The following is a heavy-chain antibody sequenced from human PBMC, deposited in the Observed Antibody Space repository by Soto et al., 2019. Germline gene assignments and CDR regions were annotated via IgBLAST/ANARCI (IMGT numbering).Heavy chain of an antibody. V-gene: IGHV1-69*06. Sequence: SVKVSCKASGGTFSSYAISWVRRAPGQRLEWMGGIIPIFGTANYAQKFQGRVTITADTSTSTAYMELSRLRSEDTAVYYCARGIEWELLMDYWGQGTLVTVSS. CDR3: ARGIEWELLMDY. D-gene: IGHD1-26*01. J-gene: IGHJ4*02. CDR2: IIPIFGTA. CDR1: GGTFSSYA.